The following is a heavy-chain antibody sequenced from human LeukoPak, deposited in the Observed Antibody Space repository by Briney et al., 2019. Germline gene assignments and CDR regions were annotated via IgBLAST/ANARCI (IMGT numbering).Heavy chain of an antibody. D-gene: IGHD6-25*01. CDR1: GFTFEDHG. CDR2: INWDGGST. Sequence: GGSLRLSCAASGFTFEDHGMSWVRQVPGKGLEWVSGINWDGGSTGYADSVKGRFTISRDNVKNSLHLQMNGLRADDTALYFCAGGDRNGWYFNYWGQGTLVAVSS. CDR3: AGGDRNGWYFNY. V-gene: IGHV3-20*04. J-gene: IGHJ4*02.